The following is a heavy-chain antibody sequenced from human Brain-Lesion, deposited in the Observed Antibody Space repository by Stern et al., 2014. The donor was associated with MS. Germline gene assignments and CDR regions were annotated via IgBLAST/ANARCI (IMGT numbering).Heavy chain of an antibody. CDR2: IFNSGST. CDR1: GGSISSGGYY. D-gene: IGHD2-2*01. J-gene: IGHJ6*02. V-gene: IGHV4-61*02. Sequence: VQLVESGPGLVKPSQTLSLSCTVSGGSISSGGYYWSWIRQPAGKGLEWIGRIFNSGSTSYNPSLKSRVTKSIEPSKNHFSLRLNSMTAADTAVYYCARGRVVPGFQYYATDVWGQGTTVIVSS. CDR3: ARGRVVPGFQYYATDV.